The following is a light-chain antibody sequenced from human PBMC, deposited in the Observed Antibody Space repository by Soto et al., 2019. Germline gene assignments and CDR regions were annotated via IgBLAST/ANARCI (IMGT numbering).Light chain of an antibody. Sequence: DIQMTQSPSTLSASVGDRVTITCRASQSIDRWLAWYQQKPGKAHKLLIYRASSLESGVASRFSGSGSGTEVTLAISSLQPDDVATYYGQPYKTYTYTVAQGTKLEIK. CDR3: QPYKTYTYT. CDR2: RAS. J-gene: IGKJ2*01. CDR1: QSIDRW. V-gene: IGKV1-5*03.